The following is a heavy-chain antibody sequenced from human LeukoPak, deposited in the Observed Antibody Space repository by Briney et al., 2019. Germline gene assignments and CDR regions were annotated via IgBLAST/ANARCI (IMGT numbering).Heavy chain of an antibody. CDR3: ATSRSHLPAAITY. V-gene: IGHV4-61*02. CDR1: GGSINSGSYY. CDR2: IYASGST. Sequence: PSETLSLTCTVSGGSINSGSYYWSWIRQPAGKGLEWIGRIYASGSTNYNPPLKSRVTISVDSSKNQFSLKLSSVTAADTAVYYCATSRSHLPAAITYWGQGTLVTVSS. D-gene: IGHD2-2*01. J-gene: IGHJ4*02.